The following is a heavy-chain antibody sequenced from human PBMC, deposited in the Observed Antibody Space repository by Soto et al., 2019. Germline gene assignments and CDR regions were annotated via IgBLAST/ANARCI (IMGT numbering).Heavy chain of an antibody. CDR3: AKDWVDYGGNAVDY. CDR2: ISGSGGST. D-gene: IGHD4-17*01. J-gene: IGHJ4*02. Sequence: GGSLRLSCAASGFTFSSYAMSWVRQAPGKGLEWVSSISGSGGSTYYAYSVKGRFTISIDNSKNTLYLQMNSLSAEDTAVYYCAKDWVDYGGNAVDYWGQGSLVSGSS. V-gene: IGHV3-23*01. CDR1: GFTFSSYA.